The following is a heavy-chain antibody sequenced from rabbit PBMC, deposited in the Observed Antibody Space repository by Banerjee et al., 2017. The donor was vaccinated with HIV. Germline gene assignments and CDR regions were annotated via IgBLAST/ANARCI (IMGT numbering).Heavy chain of an antibody. CDR2: IYTGSSGGT. J-gene: IGHJ4*01. CDR1: GFSFSSSYY. D-gene: IGHD6-1*01. Sequence: QEQLEESGGDLVKPEGSLALTCTASGFSFSSSYYMCWVRQAPGKGLEWIACIYTGSSGGTYYASWAKGRFTISKTSSTTVTLQMTSLTAADTATYFCARRDYGYAGYADYGGATGFDLWGPGTLVTVS. CDR3: ARRDYGYAGYADYGGATGFDL. V-gene: IGHV1S45*01.